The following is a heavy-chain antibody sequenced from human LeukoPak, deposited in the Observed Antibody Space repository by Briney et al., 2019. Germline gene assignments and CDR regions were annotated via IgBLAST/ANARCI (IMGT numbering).Heavy chain of an antibody. J-gene: IGHJ5*02. CDR2: ISSNGGST. CDR1: GFTFSSYV. CDR3: AREKDQAFDP. Sequence: GGSLRLSCAASGFTFSSYVMHWVRQAPGKGLEYVSAISSNGGSTYYANSVKGRFTISRDNSKNTLSLEMRSLRAEDMAVYYCAREKDQAFDPWGQGTLVTVSS. V-gene: IGHV3-64*01.